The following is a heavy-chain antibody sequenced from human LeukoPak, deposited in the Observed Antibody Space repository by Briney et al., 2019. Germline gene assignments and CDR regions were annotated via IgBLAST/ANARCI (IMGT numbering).Heavy chain of an antibody. V-gene: IGHV1-69*06. CDR1: GGTFSSYA. CDR2: IIPIFGTA. CDR3: ARDRVGYCSSTSCYHFDY. Sequence: GASVKVSCKASGGTFSSYAISWVRQAPGQGLEWMGGIIPIFGTANYAQKFQGRVTITADKSTSTAYMKLSSLRSEDTAVYYCARDRVGYCSSTSCYHFDYWGQGTLVTVSS. J-gene: IGHJ4*02. D-gene: IGHD2-2*01.